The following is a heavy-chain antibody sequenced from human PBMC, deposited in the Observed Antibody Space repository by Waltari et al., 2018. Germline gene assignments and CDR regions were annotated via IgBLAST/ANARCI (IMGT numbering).Heavy chain of an antibody. CDR3: ARDGGRGYSYGPNPTYYYYGMDV. V-gene: IGHV3-53*01. Sequence: EVQLVESGGGLIQPGGSLRLSCAASGFTVSSNYMSWVRQAPGKGLEWVSVIYSGGSTYYADSVKGRFTISRDNSKNTLYLQMNSLRAEDTAVYYCARDGGRGYSYGPNPTYYYYGMDVWGQGTTVTVSS. CDR1: GFTVSSNY. D-gene: IGHD5-18*01. CDR2: IYSGGST. J-gene: IGHJ6*02.